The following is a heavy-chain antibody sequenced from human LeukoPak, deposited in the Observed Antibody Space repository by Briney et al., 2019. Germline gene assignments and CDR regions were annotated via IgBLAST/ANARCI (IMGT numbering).Heavy chain of an antibody. Sequence: GGSLRLSCAASGFTFSSYTMSWVRQAPGKGLEWVSAISGSGGSTYYADSVKGRCTISRDNSKNTLYLQMNSLRAEDTAVYYCAKSTRSSGSGGYYFDYWGQGTLVTVSS. D-gene: IGHD6-19*01. CDR1: GFTFSSYT. V-gene: IGHV3-23*01. CDR3: AKSTRSSGSGGYYFDY. CDR2: ISGSGGST. J-gene: IGHJ4*02.